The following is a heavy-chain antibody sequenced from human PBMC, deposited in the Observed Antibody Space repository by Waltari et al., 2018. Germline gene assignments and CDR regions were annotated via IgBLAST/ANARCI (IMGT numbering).Heavy chain of an antibody. CDR3: ARGDNWNDRLDF. CDR1: GYTFISYD. CDR2: INPNTGAA. J-gene: IGHJ3*01. D-gene: IGHD1-1*01. Sequence: QVQLVQSGAEVKKPGASVRVSCKASGYTFISYDINWVRQAPVQGLGWMGWINPNTGAARFAQNFQDRVTMTRRTSETTAYMEISDLTSHDTAVYYCARGDNWNDRLDFWGQGTKVTVSS. V-gene: IGHV1-8*01.